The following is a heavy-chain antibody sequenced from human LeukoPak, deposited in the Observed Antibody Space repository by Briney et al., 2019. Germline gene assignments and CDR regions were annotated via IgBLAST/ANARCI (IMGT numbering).Heavy chain of an antibody. V-gene: IGHV5-51*01. J-gene: IGHJ4*02. D-gene: IGHD6-13*01. CDR1: GYSFTSYW. Sequence: PGESLKISCKGSGYSFTSYWIAWVRQMPGKGLEWMGIIYPGDSDTIYSPSFQGQVTISADKSISTAYLQWSSLKASDTAMYYCARRIAAAGTYFDYWGQGTLVTVSS. CDR3: ARRIAAAGTYFDY. CDR2: IYPGDSDT.